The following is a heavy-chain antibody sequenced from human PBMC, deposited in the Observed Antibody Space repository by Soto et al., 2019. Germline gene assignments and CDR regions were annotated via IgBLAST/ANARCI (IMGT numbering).Heavy chain of an antibody. D-gene: IGHD1-26*01. CDR1: GGSFSGYY. Sequence: VQLQQWGAGLLKPSETLSLTCAVYGGSFSGYYWSWIRPPPGKGLEWIGEINHIGGTNYDPSLNSRVTISLDTSKNQFTLRLSSVTAADTAVYYCARGTWDLRFDPWGQGPLVTVSS. CDR2: INHIGGT. V-gene: IGHV4-34*01. J-gene: IGHJ5*02. CDR3: ARGTWDLRFDP.